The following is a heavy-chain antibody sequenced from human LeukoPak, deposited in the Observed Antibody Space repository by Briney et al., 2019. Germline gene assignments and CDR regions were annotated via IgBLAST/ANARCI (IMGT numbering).Heavy chain of an antibody. Sequence: PGGSLRLSCAASGFTFSSYAMSWVRQAPGKGLEWVSAISGSGGSTYYADSAKGRFTISRDNSKNTLYLQMNSLRAEDTAVYYCAKGPGVYYYDSSGIYFDYWGQGTLVTVSS. CDR1: GFTFSSYA. CDR3: AKGPGVYYYDSSGIYFDY. CDR2: ISGSGGST. J-gene: IGHJ4*02. D-gene: IGHD3-22*01. V-gene: IGHV3-23*01.